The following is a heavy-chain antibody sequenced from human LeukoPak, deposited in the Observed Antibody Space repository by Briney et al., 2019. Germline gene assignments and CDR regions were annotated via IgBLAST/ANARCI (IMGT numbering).Heavy chain of an antibody. CDR1: GFTFSSYG. J-gene: IGHJ4*02. D-gene: IGHD3-10*01. CDR3: AKEHYYGSGHPLYYFDY. V-gene: IGHV3-30*02. Sequence: GGSLRLSCAASGFTFSSYGMHWVRQAPGKGLEWVAFIRYDGSNKYYADSVKGRFTISRDNSKNTLYLQMNSLRAEDTAVYYCAKEHYYGSGHPLYYFDYWGQGTLVTVSS. CDR2: IRYDGSNK.